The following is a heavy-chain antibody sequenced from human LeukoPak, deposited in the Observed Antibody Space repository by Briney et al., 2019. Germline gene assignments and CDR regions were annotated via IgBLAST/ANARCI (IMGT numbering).Heavy chain of an antibody. CDR3: GRDMDCSSTTCYGYFYYFGIDV. V-gene: IGHV3-33*01. J-gene: IGHJ6*02. Sequence: PGRSLRLSCAASGFRFDSYGIHWVRQVPGKGLEWLAVIGYDGRNKYYAESVRGRFTISKDNSKKTVFLQMNSLRVEDTAVYYCGRDMDCSSTTCYGYFYYFGIDVWGQGTPVTV. CDR2: IGYDGRNK. CDR1: GFRFDSYG. D-gene: IGHD2-2*01.